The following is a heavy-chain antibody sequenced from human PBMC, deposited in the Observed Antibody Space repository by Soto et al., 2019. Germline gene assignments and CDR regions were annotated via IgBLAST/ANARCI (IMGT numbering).Heavy chain of an antibody. CDR1: GDSISRYY. V-gene: IGHV4-59*01. CDR3: ARDLRGAGTSGYYGMDV. J-gene: IGHJ6*02. Sequence: KASETLSLTCAVSGDSISRYYWSWVRQPPGKTLEWIGYIYYIGTTTYDPSLKSRVTISVDRSTNHFSLELSSVTAADTAVYYCARDLRGAGTSGYYGMDVWGQGTTVTVSS. CDR2: IYYIGTT. D-gene: IGHD1-1*01.